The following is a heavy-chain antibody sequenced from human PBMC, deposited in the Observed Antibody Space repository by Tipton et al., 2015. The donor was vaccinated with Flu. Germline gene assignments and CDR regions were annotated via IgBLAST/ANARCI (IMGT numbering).Heavy chain of an antibody. Sequence: TLSLTCTVSGDSIRSSNYYWGWIRQPPGKGLEWIGNIFHSGNTYHNPSLKSRVTISVDTSKNQFSLKLSSVTATDTAVHYCARRDYSNYVSDPKSWFDPWGQGTLVAVSS. CDR1: GDSIRSSNYY. CDR2: IFHSGNT. CDR3: ARRDYSNYVSDPKSWFDP. D-gene: IGHD4-11*01. J-gene: IGHJ5*02. V-gene: IGHV4-39*07.